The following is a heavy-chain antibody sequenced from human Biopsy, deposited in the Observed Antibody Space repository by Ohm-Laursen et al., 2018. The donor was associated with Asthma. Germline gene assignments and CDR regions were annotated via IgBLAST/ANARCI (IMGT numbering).Heavy chain of an antibody. D-gene: IGHD3-3*01. Sequence: SLRLSCAASGFTVSRDHMFWVRQAPGKGLEWVAVGGSYYDGGIKYYAVSVNGRFTVSRDDSKNTLYLQMNSLRPDDTAVYYCARDVMEWYLPAFDFWGQGTLVTVSS. CDR3: ARDVMEWYLPAFDF. CDR1: GFTVSRDH. V-gene: IGHV3-30-3*01. J-gene: IGHJ4*02. CDR2: GGSYYDGGIK.